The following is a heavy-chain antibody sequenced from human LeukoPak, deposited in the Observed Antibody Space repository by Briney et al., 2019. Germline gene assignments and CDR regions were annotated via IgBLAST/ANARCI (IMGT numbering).Heavy chain of an antibody. CDR3: ARGGSASYGQLDY. Sequence: GASVKVSCKASGYTFTSYDINWVRQATGQGLEWMGWMNPNSGGTNYAQKFQGRVTMTRDTSISTAYMELSRLRSDDTAVYYCARGGSASYGQLDYWGQGTLVTVSS. CDR1: GYTFTSYD. D-gene: IGHD5-18*01. CDR2: MNPNSGGT. V-gene: IGHV1-2*02. J-gene: IGHJ4*02.